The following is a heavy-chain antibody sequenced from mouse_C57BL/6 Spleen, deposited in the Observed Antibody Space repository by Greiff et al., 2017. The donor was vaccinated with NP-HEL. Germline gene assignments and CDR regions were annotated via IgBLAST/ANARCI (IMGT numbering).Heavy chain of an antibody. CDR3: ARKDYSNYEDYFDY. D-gene: IGHD2-5*01. V-gene: IGHV1-52*01. Sequence: QVQLQQPGAELVRPGSSVKLSCKASGYTFTSYWMHWVKQRPIQGLEWIGNIDPSDSETHYNQKFKDKATLTVDKSSSTAYMQLSSLTSADSAVYYCARKDYSNYEDYFDYWGQGTTLTVSS. J-gene: IGHJ2*01. CDR1: GYTFTSYW. CDR2: IDPSDSET.